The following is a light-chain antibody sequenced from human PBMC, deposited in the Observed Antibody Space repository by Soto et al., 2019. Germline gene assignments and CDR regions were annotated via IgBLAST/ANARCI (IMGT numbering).Light chain of an antibody. V-gene: IGKV3-20*01. CDR2: GAS. J-gene: IGKJ4*01. CDR1: QSVRSNY. Sequence: EIVLTQSPGTLSLSPGERATLSCRASQSVRSNYLAWYQQKVGQAPRVVIYGASSRATGIPDRFSGSGSGTDFTLTISSLQPEDSATYYCQQSFSTPQTFGGGTRVEIK. CDR3: QQSFSTPQT.